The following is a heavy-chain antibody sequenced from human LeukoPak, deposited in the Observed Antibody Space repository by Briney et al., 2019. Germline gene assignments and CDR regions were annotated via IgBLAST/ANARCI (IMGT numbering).Heavy chain of an antibody. CDR1: SGSTNNFY. CDR2: IYYSGTT. V-gene: IGHV4-59*01. CDR3: ARLARLSLIRGVTGYHSLDV. J-gene: IGHJ6*04. Sequence: SETLSLTCTVSSGSTNNFYWSWIRQPPGGGLEWIGYIYYSGTTNYNPSLKSRVTISIDTSKNQFSLKLSSVTAADTAVYYCARLARLSLIRGVTGYHSLDVWGKGTKVTVSS. D-gene: IGHD3-10*01.